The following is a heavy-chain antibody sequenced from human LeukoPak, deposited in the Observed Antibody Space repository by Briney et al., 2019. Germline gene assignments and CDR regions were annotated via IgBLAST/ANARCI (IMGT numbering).Heavy chain of an antibody. CDR2: ISSSSSYI. V-gene: IGHV3-21*01. Sequence: SGGSLRLSCAVSRFTFSNAWMSWVRQAPGKGLEWVSSISSSSSYIYYADSVKGRFTISRDNAKNSLYLQMNSLRAEDTAMYYCARAKGLTGGYSYGWVFDYWGQGILVTVSS. CDR3: ARAKGLTGGYSYGWVFDY. J-gene: IGHJ4*02. CDR1: RFTFSNAW. D-gene: IGHD5-18*01.